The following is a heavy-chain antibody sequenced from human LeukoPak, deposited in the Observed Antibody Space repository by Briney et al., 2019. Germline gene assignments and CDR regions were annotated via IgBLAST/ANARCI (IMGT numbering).Heavy chain of an antibody. CDR1: GFTLSSYA. CDR3: AKSTGSNKEFYYFDC. Sequence: GGSLRLSCAPSGFTLSSYAMSCVRQAPGKGLEWVSAISGSGGSTYYADSVKGRFTISRDNSKNTLYLQMNSLRAEDTAVYYCAKSTGSNKEFYYFDCWGQGTLVTVSS. V-gene: IGHV3-23*01. D-gene: IGHD1-26*01. J-gene: IGHJ4*02. CDR2: ISGSGGST.